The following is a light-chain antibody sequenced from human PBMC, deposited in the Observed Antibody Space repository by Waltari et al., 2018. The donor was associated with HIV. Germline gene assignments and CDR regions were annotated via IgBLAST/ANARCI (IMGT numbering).Light chain of an antibody. V-gene: IGKV4-1*01. Sequence: IVMTQSPDSLAVSLGERATINCKSGQSVLYSSNNKNYLAWYQQKPGQPPKLLIYWASTRESGVPDRFSGSGSGTDFTLTISSLQAEDVAVYYCQQYYSTPPYTFGQGTKLEIK. CDR2: WAS. J-gene: IGKJ2*01. CDR1: QSVLYSSNNKNY. CDR3: QQYYSTPPYT.